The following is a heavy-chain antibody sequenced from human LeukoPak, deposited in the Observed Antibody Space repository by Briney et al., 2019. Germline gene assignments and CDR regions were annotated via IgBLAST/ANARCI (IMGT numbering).Heavy chain of an antibody. V-gene: IGHV1-2*02. Sequence: VSVKLSCKASGYTFTGYYMHWVRQAPGQGLEWMGWINPNSGGTNYAQKFQGRVTMTRDTSISTAYMELSRLRSDDTAVYYCARRERWLSEPFDYWGQGTLVTVSS. CDR1: GYTFTGYY. J-gene: IGHJ4*02. D-gene: IGHD5-24*01. CDR2: INPNSGGT. CDR3: ARRERWLSEPFDY.